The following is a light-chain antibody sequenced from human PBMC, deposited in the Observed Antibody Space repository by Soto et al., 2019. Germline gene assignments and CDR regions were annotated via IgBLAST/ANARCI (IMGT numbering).Light chain of an antibody. V-gene: IGKV3-11*01. CDR1: QSVRSY. CDR3: QQRSSWPRIT. CDR2: DAS. J-gene: IGKJ5*01. Sequence: ESMLTQSPATLSLSPGERATLSCRASQSVRSYLAWYQQKPGQAPRLLIYDASNRAPGIPARFSGSGSGTDVTLTISSLEPDDFAVYYCQQRSSWPRITFGQGTRLDIK.